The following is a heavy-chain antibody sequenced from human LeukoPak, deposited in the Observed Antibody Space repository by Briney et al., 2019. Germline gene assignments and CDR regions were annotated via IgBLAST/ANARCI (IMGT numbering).Heavy chain of an antibody. Sequence: GESLKISCKGSGYIFTSYWIGWVRQMPGKGLEWMGIIYPGDSDTRYSPSFQGQVTISADKSISTAYLQWSSLKASDTAMYYCARPPKYCSGGSCYSYYFDYWGQGTLVTVSS. D-gene: IGHD2-15*01. CDR1: GYIFTSYW. J-gene: IGHJ4*02. V-gene: IGHV5-51*01. CDR2: IYPGDSDT. CDR3: ARPPKYCSGGSCYSYYFDY.